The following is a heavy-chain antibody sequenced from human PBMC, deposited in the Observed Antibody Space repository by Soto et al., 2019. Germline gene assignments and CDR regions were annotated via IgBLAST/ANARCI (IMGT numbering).Heavy chain of an antibody. CDR2: IDPSDSYT. J-gene: IGHJ3*02. Sequence: PGESQKISCQGSGYSFTSYWISWVRQMPGKGLEWMGRIDPSDSYTNYSPSFQGHVTISADKSISTAYLQWSSLKASDTAMYYCARRGYDILTGYSDDAFDIWGQGTMVTVSS. CDR3: ARRGYDILTGYSDDAFDI. CDR1: GYSFTSYW. D-gene: IGHD3-9*01. V-gene: IGHV5-10-1*01.